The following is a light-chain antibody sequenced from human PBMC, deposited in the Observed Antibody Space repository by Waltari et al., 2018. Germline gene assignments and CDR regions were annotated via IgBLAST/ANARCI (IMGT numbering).Light chain of an antibody. CDR2: CAS. CDR1: QNILHTSNNLNY. J-gene: IGKJ4*01. Sequence: DIDMTQSPDSLAVSLGERATINCKSSQNILHTSNNLNYLAWNQQKPGQPPKRLIYCASIRQFGVPARFSGGGSGTDFTLTIASLQAEDVAIYYCQQYYSAVTFGGGTKVEIK. V-gene: IGKV4-1*01. CDR3: QQYYSAVT.